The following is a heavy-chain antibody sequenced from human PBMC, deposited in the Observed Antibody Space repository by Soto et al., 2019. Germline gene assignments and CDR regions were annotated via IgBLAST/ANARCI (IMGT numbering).Heavy chain of an antibody. CDR1: GGSISSGDYY. CDR3: AREGPYGSGSYYDY. D-gene: IGHD3-10*01. J-gene: IGHJ4*02. CDR2: IYYSGST. V-gene: IGHV4-30-4*01. Sequence: SETLSLTCTVSGGSISSGDYYWSWIRQPPGKGLEWIGYIYYSGSTYYNPSLKGRVTISVDTSKNQFSLKLSSWTAADTAVYYCAREGPYGSGSYYDYRGQGTLVTVSS.